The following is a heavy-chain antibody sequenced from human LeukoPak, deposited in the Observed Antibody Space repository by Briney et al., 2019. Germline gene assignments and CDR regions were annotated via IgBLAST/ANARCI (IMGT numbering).Heavy chain of an antibody. Sequence: TSETLSLTCTVSGGSISSYYWSWIRQPPGKGLEWIGYIYYSGSTNYNPSLKSRVTISGDTSKNQFSLKLSSVTAADTAVYYCARDKGLAAAGHWYFDLWGRGTLVAVSS. D-gene: IGHD6-13*01. CDR1: GGSISSYY. CDR3: ARDKGLAAAGHWYFDL. CDR2: IYYSGST. V-gene: IGHV4-59*01. J-gene: IGHJ2*01.